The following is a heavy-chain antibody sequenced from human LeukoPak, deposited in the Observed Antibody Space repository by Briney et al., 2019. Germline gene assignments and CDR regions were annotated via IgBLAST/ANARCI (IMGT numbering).Heavy chain of an antibody. CDR1: AFSFSSQW. J-gene: IGHJ6*03. CDR2: LKADGSER. Sequence: ARESLTPSCAAAAFSFSSQWMSWVWQVPGEGLEWVASLKADGSERYYVDSVKGRFTISRDNAKNSLYLQMNSLRAEDTAVYYCARDVDGYNFFDYYYMDVWGKGTTVTVSS. D-gene: IGHD5-24*01. V-gene: IGHV3-7*01. CDR3: ARDVDGYNFFDYYYMDV.